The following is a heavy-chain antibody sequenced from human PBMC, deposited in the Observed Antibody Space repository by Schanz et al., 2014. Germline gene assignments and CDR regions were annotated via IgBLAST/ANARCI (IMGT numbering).Heavy chain of an antibody. CDR2: ISTGGGNT. V-gene: IGHV3-23*04. J-gene: IGHJ3*01. D-gene: IGHD5-12*01. CDR3: ARDGGRDGYNLAFDV. Sequence: EVQLVESGGGLVQPGGSLRLSCAASGFIFSSYAMTWVRQAPGKGLEWVSAISTGGGNTYYTDSVKGRFIISRDSSKNTLFLQMNSLRAEDTAVYFCARDGGRDGYNLAFDVWGQGTLVTVSS. CDR1: GFIFSSYA.